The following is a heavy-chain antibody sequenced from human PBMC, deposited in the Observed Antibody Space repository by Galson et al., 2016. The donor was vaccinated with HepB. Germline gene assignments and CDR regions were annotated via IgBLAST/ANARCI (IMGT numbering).Heavy chain of an antibody. V-gene: IGHV3-23*01. CDR2: ISGSGGNT. J-gene: IGHJ4*02. D-gene: IGHD3-10*01. CDR3: AAKRSDFGEVSPLDY. Sequence: WIRQPPGKGLEWVSVISGSGGNTYYADSVKGRLTISRDNSKNKLFLQMDSLRAEDTAVYYCAAKRSDFGEVSPLDYWGQGTLVTVSS.